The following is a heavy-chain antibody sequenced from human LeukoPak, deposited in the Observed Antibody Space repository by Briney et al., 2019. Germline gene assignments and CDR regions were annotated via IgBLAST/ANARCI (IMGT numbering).Heavy chain of an antibody. J-gene: IGHJ4*02. V-gene: IGHV3-74*01. D-gene: IGHD1-26*01. Sequence: GGSLRLSCAASGFTFSSYWMHWVRHAPGKGLVWASRINNDGSGTTYADSVKGRFTISRDNAKNTLYLQMNSLRAEDTAVYYCARGYSGSYYNWGQGTLVTVSS. CDR2: INNDGSGT. CDR1: GFTFSSYW. CDR3: ARGYSGSYYN.